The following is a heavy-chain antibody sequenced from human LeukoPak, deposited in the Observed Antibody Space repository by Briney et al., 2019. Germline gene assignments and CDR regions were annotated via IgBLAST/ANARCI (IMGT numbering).Heavy chain of an antibody. D-gene: IGHD2-2*01. CDR2: IKQDESEK. CDR1: GFTFSSYW. V-gene: IGHV3-7*01. J-gene: IGHJ4*02. Sequence: GRSLRLSCAASGFTFSSYWMNWVRQAPGKGLEWVANIKQDESEKYYVDSVKGRFTISRDNAKNSLYLQMDSLRAEDTAVYYCARVLDSSTSRYQSLKYWGQGTLVTVSS. CDR3: ARVLDSSTSRYQSLKY.